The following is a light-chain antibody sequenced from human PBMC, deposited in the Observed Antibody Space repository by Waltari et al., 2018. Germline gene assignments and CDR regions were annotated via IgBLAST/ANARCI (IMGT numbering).Light chain of an antibody. CDR3: MQATQLPWT. CDR1: QSLVHGDGTTY. V-gene: IGKV2-24*01. Sequence: DIVMTQTPLSSPVTLGQPASISCRASQSLVHGDGTTYLSWLHQRPGQPPRLLLYKISNRCSGVPDRFSGSGAGTDFTLKISRVEAEDVGTYYCMQATQLPWTFGQGTKVEIK. CDR2: KIS. J-gene: IGKJ1*01.